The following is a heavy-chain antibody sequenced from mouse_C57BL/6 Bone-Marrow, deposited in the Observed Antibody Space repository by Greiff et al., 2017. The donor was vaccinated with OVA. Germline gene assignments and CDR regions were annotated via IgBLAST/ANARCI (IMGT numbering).Heavy chain of an antibody. CDR3: ARRYYYGSSPPYFDY. J-gene: IGHJ2*01. CDR1: GYTFTSYW. Sequence: VQLQQPGAELVKPGASVKLSCKASGYTFTSYWMHWVKQRPGQGLEWIGMIHPNSGSTNYNEKFKSKATLTVDKSSSTAYMQLSSLTSEDSAVYYCARRYYYGSSPPYFDYWGQGTTLTVSS. D-gene: IGHD1-1*01. V-gene: IGHV1-64*01. CDR2: IHPNSGST.